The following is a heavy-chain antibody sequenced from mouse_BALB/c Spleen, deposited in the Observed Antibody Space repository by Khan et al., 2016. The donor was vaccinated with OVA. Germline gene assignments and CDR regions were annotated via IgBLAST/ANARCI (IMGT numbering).Heavy chain of an antibody. CDR1: GYAFTDYL. CDR3: SRSGYGFGAY. J-gene: IGHJ3*01. Sequence: QVQLQQSGAELVRPGTSVKVSCKASGYAFTDYLIEWLKQRPGQGLEWIGVINPGSGGTHYNEEFMDRATLTADKSSSTAYMQLSSLTSDDSEVYFCSRSGYGFGAYWGPGTLVTVSA. D-gene: IGHD3-2*02. V-gene: IGHV1-54*01. CDR2: INPGSGGT.